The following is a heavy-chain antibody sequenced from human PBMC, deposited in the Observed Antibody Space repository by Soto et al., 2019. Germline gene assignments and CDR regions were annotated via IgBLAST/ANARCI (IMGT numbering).Heavy chain of an antibody. J-gene: IGHJ4*02. CDR1: GGSISGYY. D-gene: IGHD3-10*01. V-gene: IGHV4-39*01. CDR3: ARHRGPAPVY. Sequence: SETLSLTCTVSGGSISGYYWTWIRQPPGKGLEWVGSLFYGGTTDYNPSLKSRLTMSLDTSKNHFSLKLRSVTAADTAVYYCARHRGPAPVYWGQGTLVTVS. CDR2: LFYGGTT.